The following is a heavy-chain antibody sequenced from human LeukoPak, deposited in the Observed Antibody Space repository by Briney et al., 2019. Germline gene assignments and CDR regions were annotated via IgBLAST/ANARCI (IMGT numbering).Heavy chain of an antibody. CDR3: ARDGPAPMIVVVILDY. CDR2: ISYDGSNK. V-gene: IGHV3-30*19. CDR1: GFTFSSYG. J-gene: IGHJ4*02. D-gene: IGHD3-22*01. Sequence: PGGSLRLSCAASGFTFSSYGMHWVRQAPGKGLEWVAVISYDGSNKYYADSVKGRFTISRDNSKNTLYLQMNSLRAEDTAVYYCARDGPAPMIVVVILDYWGQGTLVTVSS.